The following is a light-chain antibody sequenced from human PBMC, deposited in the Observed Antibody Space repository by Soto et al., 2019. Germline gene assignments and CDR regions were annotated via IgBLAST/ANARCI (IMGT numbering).Light chain of an antibody. CDR2: DAS. Sequence: EIVLTQSPATLSLSPGERATLSCRASQSISSYLAWYQQKPGQAPRLLIYDASNRATCIPARFSGSGSGTDFTLTISSLEPEDFAVYYCQQRSDWLSSTFGQGTRLEIK. CDR1: QSISSY. V-gene: IGKV3-11*01. J-gene: IGKJ5*01. CDR3: QQRSDWLSST.